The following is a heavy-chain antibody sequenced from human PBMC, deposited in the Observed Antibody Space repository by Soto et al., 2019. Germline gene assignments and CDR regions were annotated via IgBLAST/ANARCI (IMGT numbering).Heavy chain of an antibody. CDR2: IYWDDDK. V-gene: IGHV2-5*08. Sequence: TLSLTCTVSDGSISSYYWSWIRQPPGKALECLAVIYWDDDKRYSPSLKSRLTITKDTSKNQVVLTMTNMDPVDTATYYCAHRLYSSGPFDYWGQGALVTVSS. J-gene: IGHJ4*02. D-gene: IGHD6-19*01. CDR1: DGSISSYYW. CDR3: AHRLYSSGPFDY.